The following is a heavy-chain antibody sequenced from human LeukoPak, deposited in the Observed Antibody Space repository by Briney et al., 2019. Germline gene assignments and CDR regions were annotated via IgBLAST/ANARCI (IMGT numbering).Heavy chain of an antibody. CDR1: GFTFSTSA. CDR2: ISGSGGYT. Sequence: GGSLRLSCAASGFTFSTSAMTWVRQPPGKGLEWVSLISGSGGYTFYADSVKGRFTMSRDNSKNTVYLQMNSLRVEDTALYYCAKSPYRFNALDIWGQGTIVTVSS. V-gene: IGHV3-23*01. CDR3: AKSPYRFNALDI. J-gene: IGHJ3*02. D-gene: IGHD2-21*01.